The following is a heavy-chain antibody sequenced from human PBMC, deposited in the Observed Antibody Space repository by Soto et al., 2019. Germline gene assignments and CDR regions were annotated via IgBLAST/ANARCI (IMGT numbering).Heavy chain of an antibody. D-gene: IGHD3-22*01. CDR1: GGTFSSYA. CDR3: ARTYYYDSSGYSPQYFQH. Sequence: SVKVSCKASGGTFSSYAISWVRQAPGQGLEWMGGIIPIFGTANYAQKFQGRVTITADESTSTAYMELSSLRSEDTAVYYCARTYYYDSSGYSPQYFQHWGQGTLVTVSS. CDR2: IIPIFGTA. J-gene: IGHJ1*01. V-gene: IGHV1-69*13.